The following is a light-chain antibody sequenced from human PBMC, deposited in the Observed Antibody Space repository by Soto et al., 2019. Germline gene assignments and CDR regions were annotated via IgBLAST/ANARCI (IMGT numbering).Light chain of an antibody. CDR1: SSDVGGYNY. V-gene: IGLV2-8*01. J-gene: IGLJ3*02. CDR3: NSYAGSNNWV. Sequence: QSALTQPPSASGAPGQSVTISCTGTSSDVGGYNYVSWYQQQPGKAPKLMIYEVSKRPSGVPDRFSGSKSGYTASLTVSGRQAEDEADYYCNSYAGSNNWVFGGGTKLTVL. CDR2: EVS.